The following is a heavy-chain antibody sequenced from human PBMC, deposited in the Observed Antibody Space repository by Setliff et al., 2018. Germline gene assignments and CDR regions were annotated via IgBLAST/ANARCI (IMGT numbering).Heavy chain of an antibody. CDR3: ARGGTYRYFDY. CDR2: VYYSGTA. J-gene: IGHJ4*02. V-gene: IGHV4-59*01. CDR1: GDSISGTYY. Sequence: SETLSLTCNVSGDSISGTYYWSWIRQPPGKGLEFIGYVYYSGTANYDPSLKSRVTMSVDTSKIQFSLKLRSVIAADTAVYYCARGGTYRYFDYWGQGTLVTVSS.